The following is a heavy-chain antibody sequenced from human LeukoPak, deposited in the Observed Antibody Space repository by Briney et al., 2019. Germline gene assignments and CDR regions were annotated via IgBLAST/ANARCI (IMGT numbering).Heavy chain of an antibody. V-gene: IGHV3-23*01. CDR3: AKASAMIVVVSKHFDY. CDR1: GFTFSSYD. J-gene: IGHJ4*02. CDR2: IRGRGGRT. Sequence: GGSLRLSCAASGFTFSSYDMSWVRQAPGKGLEWVSAIRGRGGRTYYGDSVKGGFTIPRENAKNTVYVQINSLRAEDTAVYYCAKASAMIVVVSKHFDYWGQGTLVTVSS. D-gene: IGHD3-22*01.